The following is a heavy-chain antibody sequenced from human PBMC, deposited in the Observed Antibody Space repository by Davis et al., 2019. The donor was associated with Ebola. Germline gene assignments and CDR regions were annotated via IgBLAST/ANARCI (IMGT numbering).Heavy chain of an antibody. CDR1: GGSISSGGYY. Sequence: SETLSLTCTVPGGSISSGGYYWSWIRQHPGKGLEWIGYIYYSGSTYYNPSLKSRVTISVDTSKNQFSLKLSSVTAADTAVYYCARDLRYYSYGMDVWGQGTTVTVSS. D-gene: IGHD3-10*01. V-gene: IGHV4-31*03. CDR2: IYYSGST. J-gene: IGHJ6*02. CDR3: ARDLRYYSYGMDV.